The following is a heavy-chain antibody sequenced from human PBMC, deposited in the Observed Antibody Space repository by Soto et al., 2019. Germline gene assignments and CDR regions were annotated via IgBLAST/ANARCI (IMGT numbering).Heavy chain of an antibody. V-gene: IGHV4-39*01. Sequence: QLQLQESGPGLVKPSETLSLTCTVSGGSIDRSNYYWDWIRQPPGKGLEWIGTTYYNGNAYYNPSLKSRVTMSVDTSTNQFSLKLISVTAADPAVYYCARHFVAVVIKGWGYWGQGTLVTVSS. CDR1: GGSIDRSNYY. CDR2: TYYNGNA. CDR3: ARHFVAVVIKGWGY. D-gene: IGHD3-22*01. J-gene: IGHJ4*02.